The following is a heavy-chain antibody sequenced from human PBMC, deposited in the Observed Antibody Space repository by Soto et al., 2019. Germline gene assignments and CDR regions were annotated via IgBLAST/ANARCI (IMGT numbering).Heavy chain of an antibody. CDR2: IYYSGST. CDR1: GGSIRSYY. Sequence: SETLSLTCNVSGGSIRSYYWSWIRQSPGKGLEWIGSIYYSGSTNCNPSLKSRVTISVDTSKNQFSLKLSSVTAADTAVYYCARRYGSAIDYWGQGTLVTVSS. J-gene: IGHJ4*02. D-gene: IGHD1-26*01. V-gene: IGHV4-59*08. CDR3: ARRYGSAIDY.